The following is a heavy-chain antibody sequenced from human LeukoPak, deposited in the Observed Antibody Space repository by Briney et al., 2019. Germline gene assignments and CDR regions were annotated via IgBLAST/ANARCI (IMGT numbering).Heavy chain of an antibody. CDR3: ARVLRYCSGGNCYSGGLGYMDV. CDR1: GFTFNSYT. V-gene: IGHV3-23*01. Sequence: GGSLRLSCAASGFTFNSYTMSWVRQAPGKGLEWVSAISDSGYSTYYADSVKGRFTIFRDNSKNTLYLQMNSLRAEDTAVYYCARVLRYCSGGNCYSGGLGYMDVWGKGTTVTISS. CDR2: ISDSGYST. D-gene: IGHD2-15*01. J-gene: IGHJ6*03.